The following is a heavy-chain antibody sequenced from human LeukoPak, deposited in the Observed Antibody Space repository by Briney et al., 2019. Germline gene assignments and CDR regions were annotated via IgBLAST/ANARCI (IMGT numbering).Heavy chain of an antibody. V-gene: IGHV3-21*01. CDR3: ARAPPPLRYFDWLPLDAFDI. Sequence: GGALRLSCAASGFTFSSYSMNWVRQAPGKGLEGVSCISSSSSYIYYADSVKGRVTISRDNAKKSLYVQMNSLRAQDTAVYYCARAPPPLRYFDWLPLDAFDIWGQGTMVTVSS. CDR1: GFTFSSYS. D-gene: IGHD3-9*01. J-gene: IGHJ3*02. CDR2: ISSSSSYI.